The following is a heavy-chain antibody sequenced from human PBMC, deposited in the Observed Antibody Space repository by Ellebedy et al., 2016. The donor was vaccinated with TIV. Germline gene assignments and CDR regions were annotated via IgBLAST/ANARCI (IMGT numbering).Heavy chain of an antibody. V-gene: IGHV4-59*01. CDR3: ATYTMGRLDY. CDR2: IYYRGGT. J-gene: IGHJ4*02. D-gene: IGHD1-1*01. CDR1: GGSITADY. Sequence: MPSETLSLTCTVSGGSITADYWHWIRQPPGKEMEWLGYIYYRGGTNYSPFFKSRVTIAVDTSKNQFSLRLSSVTAADTAVYYCATYTMGRLDYWGQGTLVTVSS.